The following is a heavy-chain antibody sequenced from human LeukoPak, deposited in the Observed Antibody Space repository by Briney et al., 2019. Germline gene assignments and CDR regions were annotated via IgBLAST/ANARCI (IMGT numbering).Heavy chain of an antibody. Sequence: SETLSLTCTVSGGFISSYYWSWIRQPPGKGLEWIGYIYYSGSTNYNPSLKSRVTISVDTSKNQFSLKLSSVSAADTAVYYCASSSSHPYWCDPWGQGTLVTVSS. J-gene: IGHJ5*02. D-gene: IGHD6-13*01. V-gene: IGHV4-59*01. CDR2: IYYSGST. CDR1: GGFISSYY. CDR3: ASSSSHPYWCDP.